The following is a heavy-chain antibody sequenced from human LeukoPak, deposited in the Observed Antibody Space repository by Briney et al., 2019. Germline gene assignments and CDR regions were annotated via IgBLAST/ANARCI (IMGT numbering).Heavy chain of an antibody. J-gene: IGHJ4*02. Sequence: SETLSLTCTVSGYSIGSGYYWGWIRQPPGKGLEWIASIYHSGSTYYNPSLKSRVPISVDTSKNQISLKLSSVSAADTAVYYCARTSAMSTDYWGQGTLVTVSS. CDR2: IYHSGST. CDR1: GYSIGSGYY. V-gene: IGHV4-38-2*02. CDR3: ARTSAMSTDY.